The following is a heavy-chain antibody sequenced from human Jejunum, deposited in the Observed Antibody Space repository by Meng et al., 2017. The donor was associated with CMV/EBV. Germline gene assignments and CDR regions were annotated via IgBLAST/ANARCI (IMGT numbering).Heavy chain of an antibody. J-gene: IGHJ4*02. D-gene: IGHD6-13*01. CDR3: AKEEGYTRPHYFDY. V-gene: IGHV3-23*03. CDR2: VYSGGGTT. Sequence: SGITFSRYAMAWVRQARGKGLEWVAVVYSGGGTTDYTDSVQGRFTISRDNSKNTLYLQTNSLRAEDTAVYYCAKEEGYTRPHYFDYWGQGTLVTVSS. CDR1: GITFSRYA.